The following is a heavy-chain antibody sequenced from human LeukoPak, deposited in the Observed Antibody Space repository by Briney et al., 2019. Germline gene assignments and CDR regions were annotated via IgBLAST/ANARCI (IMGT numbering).Heavy chain of an antibody. CDR3: ARGPPHRYYYDSSGYPPSPY. J-gene: IGHJ4*02. Sequence: GGSLRLSCAASGFTFSSYSMNWVRQAPGKGLEWVSSISSSSSYIYYADSVRGRFTISRDNAKNSLYLQMNSLRAEDTAVYYCARGPPHRYYYDSSGYPPSPYWGQGTLVTVSS. CDR2: ISSSSSYI. CDR1: GFTFSSYS. D-gene: IGHD3-22*01. V-gene: IGHV3-21*01.